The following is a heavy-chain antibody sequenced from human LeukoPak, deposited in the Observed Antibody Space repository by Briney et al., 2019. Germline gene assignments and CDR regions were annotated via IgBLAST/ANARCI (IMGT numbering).Heavy chain of an antibody. Sequence: KPSETLSLTCTVSGGSISSYYWSWTRQPPGKGLEWIGYIYYSGSTNYNPSLKSRVTISVDTSKNQFSLKLSSVTAADTAVYYCARTHCSSTSCYYYYYYYMDVWGKGTTVTVSS. CDR1: GGSISSYY. CDR2: IYYSGST. CDR3: ARTHCSSTSCYYYYYYYMDV. D-gene: IGHD2-2*01. V-gene: IGHV4-59*08. J-gene: IGHJ6*03.